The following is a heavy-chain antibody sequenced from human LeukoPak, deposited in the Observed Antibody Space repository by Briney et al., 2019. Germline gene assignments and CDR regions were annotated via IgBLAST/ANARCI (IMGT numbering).Heavy chain of an antibody. CDR3: ATYGSGNYYLDY. CDR1: GGSISSYY. D-gene: IGHD3-10*01. CDR2: IYYSGST. V-gene: IGHV4-59*01. J-gene: IGHJ4*02. Sequence: SETLSLTCTISGGSISSYYWSWIRQPPGKGLEWIGYIYYSGSTNYNPSLQSRVTLSVDTSKNQFSLRLNSVTAADTAVYYCATYGSGNYYLDYWDQGTLVIVSS.